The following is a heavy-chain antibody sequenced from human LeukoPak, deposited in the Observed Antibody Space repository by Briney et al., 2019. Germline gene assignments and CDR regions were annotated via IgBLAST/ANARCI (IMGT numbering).Heavy chain of an antibody. CDR1: GGSISCGGYY. CDR3: ARDGSGSTKLSWFDP. CDR2: IYYSGST. Sequence: SETLSLPCTVSGGSISCGGYYLSWVRQHPGKGLEWIGYIYYSGSTHYNPSLKGRVSISVDTSKNQFSLKLSSVTAADTAVYYCARDGSGSTKLSWFDPWGQGTLVPVSS. J-gene: IGHJ5*02. V-gene: IGHV4-31*03. D-gene: IGHD3-10*01.